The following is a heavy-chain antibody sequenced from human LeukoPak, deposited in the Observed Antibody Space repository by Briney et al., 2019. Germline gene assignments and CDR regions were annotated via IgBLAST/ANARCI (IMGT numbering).Heavy chain of an antibody. CDR2: IYMTGST. Sequence: SETLSLTCTVSGGSISSGRYYWSWIRQPAGKGLEWIGRIYMTGSTNYNPAFMGRVTISEDTSNNQFSLQLTSVTAADTAIYYCAAGLITTRRDDYWGQGTLVTVPS. CDR3: AAGLITTRRDDY. D-gene: IGHD3-10*01. V-gene: IGHV4-61*02. CDR1: GGSISSGRYY. J-gene: IGHJ4*02.